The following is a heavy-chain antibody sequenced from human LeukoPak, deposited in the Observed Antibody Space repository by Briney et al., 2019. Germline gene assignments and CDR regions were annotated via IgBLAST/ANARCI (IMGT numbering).Heavy chain of an antibody. CDR3: ASNIPEKGWLQSTEVFDY. Sequence: SETLSLTCTVSGGSISSYYWSWIRQPAGKGLEWIGRIYTGGSTNYNPSLKSRVTMSVDTSKNQFSLKLSSVTAADTAVYYCASNIPEKGWLQSTEVFDYWGQGTLVTVSS. J-gene: IGHJ4*02. CDR1: GGSISSYY. CDR2: IYTGGST. D-gene: IGHD5-24*01. V-gene: IGHV4-4*07.